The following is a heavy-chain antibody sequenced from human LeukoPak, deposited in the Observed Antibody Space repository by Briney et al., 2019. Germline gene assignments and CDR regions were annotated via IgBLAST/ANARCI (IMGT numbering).Heavy chain of an antibody. Sequence: AASVKVSCKASGYTFISYGISWVRQAPGQGLEWMGWISAYNGNTNYAQKPQGRVTMTTDTSTSTAYMELRGLRSDDTAVYYCARRSTLYSSGRFYFDYWGQGTLVTVSS. J-gene: IGHJ4*02. V-gene: IGHV1-18*01. CDR2: ISAYNGNT. CDR3: ARRSTLYSSGRFYFDY. D-gene: IGHD6-19*01. CDR1: GYTFISYG.